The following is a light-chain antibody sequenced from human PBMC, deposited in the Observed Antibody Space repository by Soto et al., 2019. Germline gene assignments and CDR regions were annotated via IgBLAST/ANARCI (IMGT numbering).Light chain of an antibody. CDR3: QQYDNWPWT. J-gene: IGKJ1*01. CDR2: GAS. Sequence: EIVLTQSPATLSLSPGKRATLSCRASQSVSSNLAWYQQKPGQAPRLLIHGASTRAPGFPARFSGSGSGTDFTLTISSLQSEDFAVYYCQQYDNWPWTFGQGTKVDIK. CDR1: QSVSSN. V-gene: IGKV3-15*01.